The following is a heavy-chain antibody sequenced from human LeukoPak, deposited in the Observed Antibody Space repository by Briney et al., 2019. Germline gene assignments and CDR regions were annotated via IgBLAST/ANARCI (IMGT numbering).Heavy chain of an antibody. CDR3: ATSALAV. CDR2: ISDRHVT. CDR1: GFIFNKYT. V-gene: IGHV3-48*01. D-gene: IGHD2-15*01. J-gene: IGHJ4*02. Sequence: PGGSLRLSRAASGFIFNKYTMTWVRQAPGKGLEWLSYISDRHVTYYADSVKGRFTISRDNAKNSLSLQMNNLRAADTAVYFCATSALAVWGQGTVVTVSS.